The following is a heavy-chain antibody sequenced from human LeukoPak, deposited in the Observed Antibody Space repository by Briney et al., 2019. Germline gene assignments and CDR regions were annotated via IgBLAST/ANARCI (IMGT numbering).Heavy chain of an antibody. Sequence: NPSETLSLTCAVYGGSFSGYYWSWIRQPPGKGLEWIGEINHSGSTNYNPSLKSRVTISVDTSKNQFSLKMSSVTAADTAVYYCARGHRFDPWGQGTLVTVSS. J-gene: IGHJ5*02. V-gene: IGHV4-34*01. CDR2: INHSGST. CDR3: ARGHRFDP. CDR1: GGSFSGYY.